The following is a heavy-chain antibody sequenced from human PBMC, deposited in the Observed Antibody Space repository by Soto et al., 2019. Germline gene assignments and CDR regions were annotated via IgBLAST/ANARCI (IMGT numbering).Heavy chain of an antibody. J-gene: IGHJ4*02. V-gene: IGHV3-48*02. Sequence: EVQLVESGGGLVQPGGSLRLSCAASGFTFSDYALNWVRQAPGEGLEWISYISSSSSTIYFADSLKGRFTISRDNAKNSLYLQMNILRDEDTAVYYCASSLQYCTSTSCYPCGRFDYWGQGTLVTVSS. CDR1: GFTFSDYA. CDR2: ISSSSSTI. CDR3: ASSLQYCTSTSCYPCGRFDY. D-gene: IGHD2-2*01.